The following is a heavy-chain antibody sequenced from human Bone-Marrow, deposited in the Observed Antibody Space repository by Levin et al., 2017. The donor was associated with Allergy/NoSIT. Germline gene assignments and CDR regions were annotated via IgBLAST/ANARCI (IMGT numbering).Heavy chain of an antibody. CDR3: AKEDYGDYVLDY. V-gene: IGHV3-30*18. Sequence: GESLKISCAASGFNLSSFGMHWVRQAPGKGLEWVAVISFDGSNKYYVDSVKGRFTISRDNSKNTLFLQMNSLRAEDTAVYYCAKEDYGDYVLDYWGQGTLLTVDS. CDR2: ISFDGSNK. D-gene: IGHD4-17*01. J-gene: IGHJ4*02. CDR1: GFNLSSFG.